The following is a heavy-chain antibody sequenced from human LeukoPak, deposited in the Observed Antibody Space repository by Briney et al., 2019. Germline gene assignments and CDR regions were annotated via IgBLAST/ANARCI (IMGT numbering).Heavy chain of an antibody. D-gene: IGHD3-22*01. Sequence: ASVTVSCKASGYTFTSYGISWVRQAPGQGLEWMGWISAYNGNTNYAQKLQGRVTITTDTSTSTAYMELRSLRSDGTAVYYCARAHYYDSSGFLWDYWGQGTLVTVSS. CDR3: ARAHYYDSSGFLWDY. CDR2: ISAYNGNT. CDR1: GYTFTSYG. J-gene: IGHJ4*02. V-gene: IGHV1-18*01.